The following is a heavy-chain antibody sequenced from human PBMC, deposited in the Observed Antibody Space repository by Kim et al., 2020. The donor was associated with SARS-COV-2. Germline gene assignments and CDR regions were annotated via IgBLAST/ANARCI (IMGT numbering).Heavy chain of an antibody. CDR3: ARESEATGTRWLDP. Sequence: GGSLRLSCAASGFSFTHYWMHWVRQAPGKGPVWVSRINGDGSVTMYPDSVRGRFTMSRDNTKNTLYLQMNSLRDEDTAIYFCARESEATGTRWLDPWGQGTLVTVSS. J-gene: IGHJ5*02. D-gene: IGHD1-1*01. CDR1: GFSFTHYW. CDR2: INGDGSVT. V-gene: IGHV3-74*03.